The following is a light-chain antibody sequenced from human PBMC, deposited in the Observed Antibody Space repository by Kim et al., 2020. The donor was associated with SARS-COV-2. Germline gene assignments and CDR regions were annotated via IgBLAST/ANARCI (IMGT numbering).Light chain of an antibody. CDR1: QSISSY. CDR3: QQSYSTPPFT. Sequence: SVGDRVTITCRASQSISSYLHWSQQNPGKAPKLLIYAASSLQSGVPSRFSGSGSGTDFTLTISSLQPEDFATYYCQQSYSTPPFTFGPGTKVDIK. V-gene: IGKV1-39*01. CDR2: AAS. J-gene: IGKJ3*01.